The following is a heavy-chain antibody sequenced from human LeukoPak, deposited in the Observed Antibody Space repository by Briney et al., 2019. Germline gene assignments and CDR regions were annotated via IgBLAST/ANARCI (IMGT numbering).Heavy chain of an antibody. CDR1: GGSISSGGYY. CDR3: ARSDGYGLVGI. V-gene: IGHV4-61*02. CDR2: IYTSGST. D-gene: IGHD3-10*01. J-gene: IGHJ3*02. Sequence: PSETLSLTCTVSGGSISSGGYYWSWIRQPAGKGLEWIGRIYTSGSTNYNPSLKSRVTISLDTSKNQFSLNLSSVTAADTAVYYCARSDGYGLVGIWGQGTMVTVSS.